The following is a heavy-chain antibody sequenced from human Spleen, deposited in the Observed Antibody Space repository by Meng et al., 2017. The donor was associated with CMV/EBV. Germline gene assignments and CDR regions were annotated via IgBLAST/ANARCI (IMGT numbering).Heavy chain of an antibody. CDR3: ARGMFNQLLSF. CDR2: INPNTGGT. J-gene: IGHJ4*02. Sequence: VHMVESGAEVKKPGASGKVSCKASGYTFTDYYIHWVRHAPGQGLDWMGWINPNTGGTNFAQKFLGRVTMTRDSSISTAYMDLSRLTSDDTAVYYCARGMFNQLLSFWGQGTLVTVSS. CDR1: GYTFTDYY. V-gene: IGHV1-2*02. D-gene: IGHD2-2*01.